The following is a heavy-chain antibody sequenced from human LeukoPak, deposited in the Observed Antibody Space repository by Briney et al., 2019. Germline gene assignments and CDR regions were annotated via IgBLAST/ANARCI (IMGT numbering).Heavy chain of an antibody. CDR1: GFTFSSYG. CDR2: ISYDVGKK. D-gene: IGHD6-6*01. CDR3: AKLEYSSSYSEILWFGKKTPSYYFDY. Sequence: GGSLRLSCAASGFTFSSYGMHWVRQAPGKGLEWVAVISYDVGKKYYADSVKGRFTISRDNSKNTLYLQMNSLRAEDTAVYYCAKLEYSSSYSEILWFGKKTPSYYFDYWGQGTLVTVSS. V-gene: IGHV3-30*18. J-gene: IGHJ4*02.